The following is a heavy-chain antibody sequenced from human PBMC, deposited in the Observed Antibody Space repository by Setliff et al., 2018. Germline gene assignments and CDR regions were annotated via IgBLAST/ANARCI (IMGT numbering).Heavy chain of an antibody. V-gene: IGHV4-4*08. CDR2: ISSGST. CDR3: ARAKGYCSSTSCRIYYFDY. Sequence: SETLSLTCTVSGGSISVYYWTWFRQPPGKGLEWIGYISSGSTNYNPSLKSRVTISVDPSKNQFSLKLSSVTAADTAVYYCARAKGYCSSTSCRIYYFDYWGQGTLVTVSS. J-gene: IGHJ4*02. D-gene: IGHD2-2*01. CDR1: GGSISVYY.